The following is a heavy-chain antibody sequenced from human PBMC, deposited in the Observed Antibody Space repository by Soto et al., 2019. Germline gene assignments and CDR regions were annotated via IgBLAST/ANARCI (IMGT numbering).Heavy chain of an antibody. CDR2: IYYSGST. J-gene: IGHJ5*02. CDR1: GGSISSYY. CDR3: ARHPASGWNNWFDP. V-gene: IGHV4-59*08. D-gene: IGHD6-19*01. Sequence: PSETLSLTCTVSGGSISSYYWSWIRQPPGKGLEWIGYIYYSGSTNYNPSLKSRVTISIDTSKNQFSLKLSSVTAADTAVYYCARHPASGWNNWFDPWGQGTLVTVSS.